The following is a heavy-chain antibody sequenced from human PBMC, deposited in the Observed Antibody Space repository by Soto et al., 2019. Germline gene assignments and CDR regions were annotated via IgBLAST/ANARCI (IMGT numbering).Heavy chain of an antibody. CDR2: ISGSGGST. CDR3: AKDASPLRWFGESMLNWFDP. V-gene: IGHV3-23*01. CDR1: GFTFSSYA. J-gene: IGHJ5*02. Sequence: EVQLLESGGGLVQPGGSLRLSCAASGFTFSSYAMSWVRQAPGKGLEWVSAISGSGGSTYYADSVKGRFTISRDNSKNTLYLQMNSLRAEDTAVYYCAKDASPLRWFGESMLNWFDPWGQGTLVTVSS. D-gene: IGHD3-10*01.